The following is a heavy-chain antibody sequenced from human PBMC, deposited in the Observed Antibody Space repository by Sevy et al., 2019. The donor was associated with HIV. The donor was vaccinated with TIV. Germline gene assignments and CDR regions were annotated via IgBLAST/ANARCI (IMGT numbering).Heavy chain of an antibody. CDR3: AREQIEVVPAARLYGMDV. CDR1: GYTFSDYH. D-gene: IGHD2-2*01. J-gene: IGHJ6*02. Sequence: ASVKVSCKASGYTFSDYHLHWVRQAPGQRLEWMGWINPNTGGTKYAQKFQGRVTMTRERSISTATMELNRLRSDDKAVYYCAREQIEVVPAARLYGMDVWGQGTTVTVSS. CDR2: INPNTGGT. V-gene: IGHV1-2*02.